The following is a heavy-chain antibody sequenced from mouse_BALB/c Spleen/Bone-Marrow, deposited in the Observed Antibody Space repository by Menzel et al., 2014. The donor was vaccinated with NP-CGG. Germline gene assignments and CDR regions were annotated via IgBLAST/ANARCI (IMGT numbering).Heavy chain of an antibody. J-gene: IGHJ4*01. Sequence: QVQLKDSGPELVKPGASVRMSCKASGYTFTSYYIHWVKQRPGQGLEWIGWIFPGNVNTKYNEKFKGKATLTADKSSSTAYMQLSSLTSEDSAVYFCARDSMDYWGQGTSVTVSS. CDR1: GYTFTSYY. V-gene: IGHV1S56*01. CDR2: IFPGNVNT. CDR3: ARDSMDY.